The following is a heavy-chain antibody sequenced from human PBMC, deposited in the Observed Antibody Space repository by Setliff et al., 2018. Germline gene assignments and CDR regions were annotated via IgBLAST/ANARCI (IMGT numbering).Heavy chain of an antibody. J-gene: IGHJ4*02. V-gene: IGHV1-18*01. D-gene: IGHD2-21*02. CDR1: GYTFTSYG. CDR2: ISAYNGNT. Sequence: GYTFTSYGISWVRQAPGQGLEWMGWISAYNGNTNYAQKLQCRVTMTTDTSSSTAYMELRSLRSDDTAVYYCARTYCGGDCYPSPFDYWRQGTLVTVSS. CDR3: ARTYCGGDCYPSPFDY.